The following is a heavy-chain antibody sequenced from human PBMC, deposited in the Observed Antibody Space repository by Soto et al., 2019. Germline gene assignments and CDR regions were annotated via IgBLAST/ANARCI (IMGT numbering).Heavy chain of an antibody. Sequence: GGSLRLSCAASGFTFSSYAMSWVRQAPGKGLEWVSAISGSGGSTYYADSVKGRFTISRDNSKNTLYLQMNSLRAEDTVVYYCAKDTAVWFGEPCDYWGQGTLVTVSS. D-gene: IGHD3-10*01. J-gene: IGHJ4*02. CDR2: ISGSGGST. CDR1: GFTFSSYA. CDR3: AKDTAVWFGEPCDY. V-gene: IGHV3-23*01.